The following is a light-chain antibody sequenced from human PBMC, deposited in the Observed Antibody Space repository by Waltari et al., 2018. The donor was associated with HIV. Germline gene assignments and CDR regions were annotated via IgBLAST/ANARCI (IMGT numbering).Light chain of an antibody. CDR3: QQYNSHSYT. V-gene: IGKV1-5*03. CDR1: QIIDYW. Sequence: DVQMTQSPSTLSASVGDSVSITCRASQIIDYWLAWYQQKPGQPPKLLIYKTSYLESGVPTRVSGSGSGADFTLTIDGLQPEDFATYYCQQYNSHSYTFGQGTKLDIK. J-gene: IGKJ2*01. CDR2: KTS.